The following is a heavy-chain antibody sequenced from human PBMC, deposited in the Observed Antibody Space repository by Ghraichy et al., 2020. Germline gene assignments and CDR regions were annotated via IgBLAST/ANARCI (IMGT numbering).Heavy chain of an antibody. Sequence: SETLSLTCAVYGGSFSGYYWSWIRQPPGKGLEWIGEINHSGSTNYNPSLKSRVTISVDTSKNQFSLKLSSVTAADTAVYYCARQGPVAGSNNGGVVDAFDIWGQGTMVTVSS. CDR3: ARQGPVAGSNNGGVVDAFDI. CDR1: GGSFSGYY. J-gene: IGHJ3*02. D-gene: IGHD6-19*01. V-gene: IGHV4-34*01. CDR2: INHSGST.